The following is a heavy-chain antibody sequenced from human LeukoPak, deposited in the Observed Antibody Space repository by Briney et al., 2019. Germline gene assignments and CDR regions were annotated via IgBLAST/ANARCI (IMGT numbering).Heavy chain of an antibody. V-gene: IGHV3-7*03. J-gene: IGHJ4*02. CDR1: GFTFSSYW. D-gene: IGHD3-22*01. CDR2: IKQDGSEK. CDR3: ARDLTHRRNYDNSGYQVVPAF. Sequence: GGSLRLSCAASGFTFSSYWMSWVRQAPGKGLEWVANIKQDGSEKYYVDSVKGRFTISRDNAKNSLYLQMNSLRAEDTAVYYCARDLTHRRNYDNSGYQVVPAFWGQGTLVTVSS.